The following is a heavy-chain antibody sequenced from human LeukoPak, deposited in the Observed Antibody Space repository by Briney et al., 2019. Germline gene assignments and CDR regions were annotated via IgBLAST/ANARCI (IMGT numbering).Heavy chain of an antibody. V-gene: IGHV1-18*04. CDR1: GYTFTSYG. D-gene: IGHD5-18*01. J-gene: IGHJ4*02. CDR2: ISAYNGNT. CDR3: ARGLRGYSYGMIDY. Sequence: ASVKVSCKASGYTFTSYGISWVRQAPGQVLEWMGWISAYNGNTNYAQKLQGRVTMTTDTSTSTAYMELRSLRSDDTAVYCCARGLRGYSYGMIDYWGQGTLVTVSS.